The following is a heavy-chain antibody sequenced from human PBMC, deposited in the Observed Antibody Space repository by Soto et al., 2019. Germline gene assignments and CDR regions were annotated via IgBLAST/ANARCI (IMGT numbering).Heavy chain of an antibody. CDR1: GFTFSSYW. V-gene: IGHV3-7*01. J-gene: IGHJ4*02. CDR3: ARDGSGYCSSTSCYRESYFDY. Sequence: GGSLRLSCAASGFTFSSYWMSWVRQAPGKGLEWVANIKQDGSEKYYVDSVKGRFTISRDNAKNSLYLQMNSLRAEDTAVYYCARDGSGYCSSTSCYRESYFDYWGQGTLVTVSS. D-gene: IGHD2-2*02. CDR2: IKQDGSEK.